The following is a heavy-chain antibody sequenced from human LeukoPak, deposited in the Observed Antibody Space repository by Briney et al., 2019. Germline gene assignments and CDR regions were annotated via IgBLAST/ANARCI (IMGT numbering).Heavy chain of an antibody. CDR2: IKQDGSEK. J-gene: IGHJ4*02. CDR1: GFTFSNYW. V-gene: IGHV3-7*01. CDR3: VSRGRSY. Sequence: GGSLRLSCAASGFTFSNYWMNWVRQAPGKGLEWVANIKQDGSEKYYVDSVKDRFTISRDNAKNSLYLQMSSLRVEDTAVYYCVSRGRSYWGQGTLVTVSS.